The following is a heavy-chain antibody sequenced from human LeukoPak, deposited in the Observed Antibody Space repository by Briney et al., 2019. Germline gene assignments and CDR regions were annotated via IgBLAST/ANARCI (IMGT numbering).Heavy chain of an antibody. CDR1: GFTFSTYA. V-gene: IGHV3-30*14. Sequence: GRSLRLSCAASGFTFSTYAMYWVRQAPGKGLEWVAVISYDESSKYFADSVKGRFTISRDNSKNTLYLQMNSLRAEDTAVYYCATTPATVAGGHDAFDIWGQGTMVTVSS. J-gene: IGHJ3*02. CDR2: ISYDESSK. D-gene: IGHD6-19*01. CDR3: ATTPATVAGGHDAFDI.